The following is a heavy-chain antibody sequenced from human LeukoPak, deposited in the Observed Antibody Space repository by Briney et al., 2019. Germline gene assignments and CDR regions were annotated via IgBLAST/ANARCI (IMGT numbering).Heavy chain of an antibody. J-gene: IGHJ4*02. CDR1: GLTFSSYA. V-gene: IGHV3-30-3*01. CDR3: ARGDGGYSSSWTTFDY. Sequence: GGSLRLSCAPSGLTFSSYAMHWVRQAPGKGLEWVAVISYDGSNKYYADSVKGRFTISRDNSKNTLYLQMNSLRAEDTAVYYCARGDGGYSSSWTTFDYWGLGTLVTVSS. CDR2: ISYDGSNK. D-gene: IGHD6-13*01.